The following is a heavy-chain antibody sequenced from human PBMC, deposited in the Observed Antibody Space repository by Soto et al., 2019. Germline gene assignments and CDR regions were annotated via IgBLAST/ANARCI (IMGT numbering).Heavy chain of an antibody. V-gene: IGHV1-8*02. J-gene: IGHJ6*02. D-gene: IGHD6-13*01. Sequence: ASVKVSCKASGYDFTAYDINWVRQASGQGLEWMGWMNPINGATGFAQRFQGRVSMTRNTATDTAYLDLTGLRSDDTAVYYCGRGPSPRAPAGGTPYYFAMDVWGQGTKVTVSS. CDR3: GRGPSPRAPAGGTPYYFAMDV. CDR2: MNPINGAT. CDR1: GYDFTAYD.